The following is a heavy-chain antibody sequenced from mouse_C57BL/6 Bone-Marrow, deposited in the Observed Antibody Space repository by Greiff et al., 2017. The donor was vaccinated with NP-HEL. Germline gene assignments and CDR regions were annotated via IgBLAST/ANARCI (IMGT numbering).Heavy chain of an antibody. CDR3: ATGWLLLAWFAY. J-gene: IGHJ3*01. CDR2: IDPSDSYT. CDR1: GYTFTSYW. V-gene: IGHV1-50*01. Sequence: QVHVKQPGAELVKPGASVKLSCKASGYTFTSYWMQWVKQRPGQGLEWIGEIDPSDSYTNYNQKFKGKATLTVDTSSSTAYMQLSSLTSEDSAVYYCATGWLLLAWFAYWGQGTLVTVSA. D-gene: IGHD2-3*01.